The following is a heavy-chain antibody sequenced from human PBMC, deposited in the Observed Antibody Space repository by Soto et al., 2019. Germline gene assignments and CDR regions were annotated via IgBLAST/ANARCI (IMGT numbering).Heavy chain of an antibody. CDR3: ATALGYCSSTSCYSSVAFDY. Sequence: PSETLSLTCTVSGGSISSYYWSWIRQPPGKGLEWIGYIYYSGSTNYNPSLKSRVTISVDTSKNQFSLKLSSVTAADTAVYYCATALGYCSSTSCYSSVAFDYWGQGTLVTVSS. CDR2: IYYSGST. D-gene: IGHD2-2*01. V-gene: IGHV4-59*01. CDR1: GGSISSYY. J-gene: IGHJ4*02.